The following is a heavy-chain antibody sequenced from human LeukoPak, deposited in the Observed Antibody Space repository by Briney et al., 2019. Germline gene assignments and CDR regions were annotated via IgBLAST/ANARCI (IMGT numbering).Heavy chain of an antibody. V-gene: IGHV1-18*01. J-gene: IGHJ4*02. CDR3: AREMGELLGQYYFDY. Sequence: GASVKVSCKASGYTFTSYGISWVRQAPGQGLEWMEWISAYNGNTNYAQKLQGRVTMTTDTSTSTAYMELRSLRSDDTAVYYCAREMGELLGQYYFDYWGQGTLVTVSS. CDR1: GYTFTSYG. CDR2: ISAYNGNT. D-gene: IGHD1-26*01.